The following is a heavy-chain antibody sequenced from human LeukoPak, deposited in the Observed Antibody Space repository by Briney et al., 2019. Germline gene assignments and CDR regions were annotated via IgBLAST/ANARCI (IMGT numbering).Heavy chain of an antibody. CDR3: AREMGGDYGSGTFFDL. J-gene: IGHJ4*02. D-gene: IGHD3-10*01. CDR2: ISSGGDTK. V-gene: IGHV3-11*01. CDR1: EFVFSDYY. Sequence: GGSLRLSCGASEFVFSDYYMSWVRQAPGKGLEWVSYISSGGDTKYYADSVKGLFTISRDNAKNSLYLQMNNLRAEDTAVYYCAREMGGDYGSGTFFDLWGQGNMVTVSS.